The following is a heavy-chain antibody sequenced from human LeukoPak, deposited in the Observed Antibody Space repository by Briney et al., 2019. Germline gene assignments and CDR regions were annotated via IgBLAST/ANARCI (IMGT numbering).Heavy chain of an antibody. J-gene: IGHJ4*02. CDR3: AKASEF. Sequence: GGSLRLSCAATGFIFSNYAMNWVRQAPGKGLEWVSIISGSGDSTHYADSVKGRFTISRDNSKNTLYLQMNSLRAEDTAVYYCAKASEFWGQGTLVTVSS. D-gene: IGHD3-10*01. CDR1: GFIFSNYA. V-gene: IGHV3-23*01. CDR2: ISGSGDST.